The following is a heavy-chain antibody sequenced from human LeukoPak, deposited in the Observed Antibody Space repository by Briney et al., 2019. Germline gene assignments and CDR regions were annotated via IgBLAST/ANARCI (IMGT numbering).Heavy chain of an antibody. CDR3: ARERGSGSYHPFDP. D-gene: IGHD3-10*01. Sequence: GGSLRLSFVASGFPFSSYWMSWVPPTPGKGVGGVDNIKQDGREKNYVDSVKGRFTISRDNAKNSLYLQMNSLRADDTAVYYCARERGSGSYHPFDPWGQGTLATVSS. CDR1: GFPFSSYW. CDR2: IKQDGREK. V-gene: IGHV3-7*01. J-gene: IGHJ5*02.